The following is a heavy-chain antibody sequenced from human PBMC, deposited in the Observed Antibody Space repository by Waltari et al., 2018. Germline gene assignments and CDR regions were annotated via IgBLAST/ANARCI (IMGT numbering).Heavy chain of an antibody. Sequence: QLQLQESGPGLVKPSETLSLTCTVSGCSISSSSYYWGWLRQPPGKGLEWIGSIYYSGSTYYNPSLKSRVTISVDTSKNQFSLKLSSVTAADTAVYYCARRRRGYNPTAFDYWGQGTLVTVSS. J-gene: IGHJ4*02. CDR2: IYYSGST. CDR3: ARRRRGYNPTAFDY. CDR1: GCSISSSSYY. D-gene: IGHD5-12*01. V-gene: IGHV4-39*01.